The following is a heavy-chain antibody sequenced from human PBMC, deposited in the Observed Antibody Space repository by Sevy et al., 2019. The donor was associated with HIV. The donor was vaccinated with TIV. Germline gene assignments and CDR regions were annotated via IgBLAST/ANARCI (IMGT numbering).Heavy chain of an antibody. CDR1: GFTFSSYA. CDR2: ISGSGGST. D-gene: IGHD4-17*01. Sequence: GGSLRLSCAASGFTFSSYAMSWVRQAPGKGLEWVSAISGSGGSTYYADSVKGRFTISRDNSKNTLYLQMNSLRAEDTDVYYCAKDYRGGATVTRFDYWGQGTLVTVSS. V-gene: IGHV3-23*01. J-gene: IGHJ4*02. CDR3: AKDYRGGATVTRFDY.